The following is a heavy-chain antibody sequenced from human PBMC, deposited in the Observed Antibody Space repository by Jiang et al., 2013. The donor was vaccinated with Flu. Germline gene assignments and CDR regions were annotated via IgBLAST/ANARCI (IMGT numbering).Heavy chain of an antibody. CDR2: MNPNSGNT. CDR1: GYTFTSYD. D-gene: IGHD3-10*01. V-gene: IGHV1-8*01. CDR3: ASTDYYGSGSYYSGYYYYGMDV. Sequence: GAEVKKPGASVKVSCKASGYTFTSYDINWVRQATGQGLEWMGWMNPNSGNTGYAQKFQGRVTMTRNTSISTAYMELSSLRSEDTAVYYCASTDYYGSGSYYSGYYYYGMDVWGQGTTVTVSS. J-gene: IGHJ6*02.